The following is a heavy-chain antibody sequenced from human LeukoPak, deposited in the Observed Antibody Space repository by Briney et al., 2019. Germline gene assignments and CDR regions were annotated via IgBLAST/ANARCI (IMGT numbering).Heavy chain of an antibody. CDR2: IYHSVST. D-gene: IGHD6-13*01. V-gene: IGHV4-38-2*02. J-gene: IGHJ5*02. Sequence: SETQSLTCTVSGYSISSGYYWGWIRQPPGKGLEWIGSIYHSVSTYYDPSLKSRVTISVDTSKNQFSLKLSSVTAADTAVYYCARVRSIAAAPSWFDPWGQGTLVTVSS. CDR1: GYSISSGYY. CDR3: ARVRSIAAAPSWFDP.